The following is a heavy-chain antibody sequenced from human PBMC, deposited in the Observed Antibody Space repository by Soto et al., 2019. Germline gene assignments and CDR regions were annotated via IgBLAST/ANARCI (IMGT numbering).Heavy chain of an antibody. CDR3: ARGGGKLRTYYYYYMDV. V-gene: IGHV4-34*01. J-gene: IGHJ6*03. CDR1: GGSFSGYY. D-gene: IGHD4-17*01. CDR2: INHSGST. Sequence: SETLSLTCAVYGGSFSGYYWSWIRQPPGKGLEWIGEINHSGSTNYNPSLKSRVTISVDTSKNQFSLKLSSVTAADTAVYYCARGGGKLRTYYYYYMDVWGKGTTVTVSS.